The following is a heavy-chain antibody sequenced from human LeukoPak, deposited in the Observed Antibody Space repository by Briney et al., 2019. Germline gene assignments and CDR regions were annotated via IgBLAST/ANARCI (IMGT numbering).Heavy chain of an antibody. CDR2: ISSSGYTI. D-gene: IGHD6-13*01. CDR3: ARKEYSSSWYAIDY. J-gene: IGHJ4*02. CDR1: GFTFSDYY. V-gene: IGHV3-11*01. Sequence: PGGSLRLSCAASGFTFSDYYMSWIRQAPGKGLEWLSCISSSGYTIYYADSVKGRFTISRDNAKNSLYLQMNSLRAEDAAVYYCARKEYSSSWYAIDYWGQGTLVTVSS.